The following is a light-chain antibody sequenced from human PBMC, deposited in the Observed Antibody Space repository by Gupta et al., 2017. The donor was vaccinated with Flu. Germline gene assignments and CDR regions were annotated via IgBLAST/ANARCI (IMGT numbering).Light chain of an antibody. Sequence: EIEMTQSPATLSVSPGERATLSCRASQSVNSNLAWYQQKPGQTPRLLIIGASTRATGIPARFSGSGSGTESTLAISSLQSEDFAVYYCQQYNNWPRTFGQGTKVEIK. CDR2: GAS. CDR1: QSVNSN. J-gene: IGKJ1*01. V-gene: IGKV3-15*01. CDR3: QQYNNWPRT.